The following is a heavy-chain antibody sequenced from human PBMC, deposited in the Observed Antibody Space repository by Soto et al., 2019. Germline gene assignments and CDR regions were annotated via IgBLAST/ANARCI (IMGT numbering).Heavy chain of an antibody. CDR3: ARAGTLVTNPFVFDF. CDR2: VRDRAHSDTT. J-gene: IGHJ3*01. CDR1: GFTLSDHY. Sequence: GGSLRLSCAASGFTLSDHYMDWVRQAPGKGLEWVGRVRDRAHSDTTGYAASVRGRFAISRDDSENSLYLLMNSLKTEDTAVYYCARAGTLVTNPFVFDFWGPGTMVTVSS. V-gene: IGHV3-72*01. D-gene: IGHD2-21*02.